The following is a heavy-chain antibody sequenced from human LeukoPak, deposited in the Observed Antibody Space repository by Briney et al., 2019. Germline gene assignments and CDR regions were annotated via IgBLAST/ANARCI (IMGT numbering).Heavy chain of an antibody. J-gene: IGHJ3*02. V-gene: IGHV4-39*01. CDR1: GGSISSSSYY. CDR3: ARQGHRDAFDI. CDR2: IYYSGST. Sequence: SETLSLTCTVSGGSISSSSYYWGWIRQPPGKGLEWMGSIYYSGSTYYNPSLKSRVTISVDTSKNQFSLKLSSVTAADTAVYYCARQGHRDAFDIWGQGTMVTVSS.